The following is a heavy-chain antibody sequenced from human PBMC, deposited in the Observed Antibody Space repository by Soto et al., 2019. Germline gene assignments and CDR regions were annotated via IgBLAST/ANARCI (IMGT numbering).Heavy chain of an antibody. J-gene: IGHJ6*03. D-gene: IGHD2-2*01. CDR3: AKDGNVVVPAAIHHYYYYYMDV. Sequence: GGSLRLSCAASGFTFDDYAMHWVRQAPGKGLEWVSGISWNSGSIGYADSVKGRFTISRDNAKNSLYLQMNSLRAEDTALYYCAKDGNVVVPAAIHHYYYYYMDVWGKGTTVTVSS. V-gene: IGHV3-9*01. CDR1: GFTFDDYA. CDR2: ISWNSGSI.